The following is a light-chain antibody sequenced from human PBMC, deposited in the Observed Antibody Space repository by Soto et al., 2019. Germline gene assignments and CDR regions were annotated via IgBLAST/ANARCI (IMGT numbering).Light chain of an antibody. CDR3: QQYATSPPYT. CDR2: GAS. CDR1: QSVRSDS. Sequence: IVLTQSPGTLSLSPGERATLSCRASQSVRSDSLAWYQQKPGQSPRLLIYGASNRATGIPHRFSGSGSGADFTLNITRLEPEDFVVYYCQQYATSPPYTFGQGTKLELK. J-gene: IGKJ2*01. V-gene: IGKV3-20*01.